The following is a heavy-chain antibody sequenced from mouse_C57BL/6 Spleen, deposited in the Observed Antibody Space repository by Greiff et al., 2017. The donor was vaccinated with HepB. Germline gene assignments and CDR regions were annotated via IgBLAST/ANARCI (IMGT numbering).Heavy chain of an antibody. Sequence: EVKLQESGPGLVKPSQSLSLTCSVTGYSITSGYYWNWIRQFPGNKLEWMGYISYDGSNNYNPSLKNRISITRDTSKNQFFLKLNSVTTEDTATYYWARGYYDYDEVFAYWGQGTLVTVSA. CDR3: ARGYYDYDEVFAY. CDR2: ISYDGSN. J-gene: IGHJ3*01. D-gene: IGHD2-4*01. V-gene: IGHV3-6*01. CDR1: GYSITSGYY.